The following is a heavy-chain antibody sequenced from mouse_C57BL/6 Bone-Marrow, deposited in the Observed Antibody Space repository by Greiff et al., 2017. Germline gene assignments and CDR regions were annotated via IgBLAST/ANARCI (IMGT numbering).Heavy chain of an antibody. CDR1: GFSLTSYG. CDR2: IWGGGST. V-gene: IGHV2-9*01. CDR3: AKQIHSSGYAMDY. J-gene: IGHJ4*01. Sequence: VQLQQSGPGLVAPSPSLSITCTVSGFSLTSYGVDWVRQPPGKGLEWLGVIWGGGSTNYNSAPMSRLSISKDNSNSQVFLKMNSLQTDDTSVYYVAKQIHSSGYAMDYWGQGTSVTVSS. D-gene: IGHD3-2*02.